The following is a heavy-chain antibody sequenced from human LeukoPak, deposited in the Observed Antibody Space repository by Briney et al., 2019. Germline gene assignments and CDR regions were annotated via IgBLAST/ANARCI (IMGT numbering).Heavy chain of an antibody. D-gene: IGHD2/OR15-2a*01. CDR2: ISYDGSNK. Sequence: GGSLRLSCAASGFTLSSYGMHWVRQAPGKGLEWVAVISYDGSNKNYADSVRGRFTISRDNSKNTLYLQMNSLRVEDTAVYYCAKVLTVFTLGYFDYWGQGTLVTVSS. J-gene: IGHJ4*02. V-gene: IGHV3-30*18. CDR1: GFTLSSYG. CDR3: AKVLTVFTLGYFDY.